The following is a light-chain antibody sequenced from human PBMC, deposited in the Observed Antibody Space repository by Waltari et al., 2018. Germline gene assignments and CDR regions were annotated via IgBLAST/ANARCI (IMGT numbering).Light chain of an antibody. V-gene: IGLV2-14*01. CDR1: SSDVGDYHY. J-gene: IGLJ2*01. CDR2: EVS. CDR3: SSYTTSSTPYVV. Sequence: QSALTQPASVSGSPGQSITISFTGTSSDVGDYHYVPLCQQHPGKAPKLIIYEVSTRPEGVSNRFSGSKSGNTASLTISGLQAEDEADYYCSSYTTSSTPYVVFGGGTKLTVL.